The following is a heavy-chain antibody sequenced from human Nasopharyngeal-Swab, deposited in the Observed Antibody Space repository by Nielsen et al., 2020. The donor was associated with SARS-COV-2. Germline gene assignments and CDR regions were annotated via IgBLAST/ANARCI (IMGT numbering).Heavy chain of an antibody. CDR3: ARGGVVVVAATNYYYGMDV. CDR2: ISGSGGST. CDR1: GFTFSSYA. V-gene: IGHV3-23*01. D-gene: IGHD2-15*01. J-gene: IGHJ6*02. Sequence: GGSLRLSCAASGFTFSSYAMSWVRQAPGKGLEWVSAISGSGGSTYYADSVKGRFTISRDNSKNTLYLQMNSLRAEDTAVYYCARGGVVVVAATNYYYGMDVWGQGTTVTVSS.